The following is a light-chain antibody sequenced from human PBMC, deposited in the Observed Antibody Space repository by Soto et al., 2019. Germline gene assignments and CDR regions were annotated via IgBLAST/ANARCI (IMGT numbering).Light chain of an antibody. J-gene: IGLJ3*02. CDR1: SGHSSYI. CDR2: LEGSGSY. CDR3: ETWDGNTRV. V-gene: IGLV4-60*02. Sequence: QPVLTQPSSASASLGSLVKLTCTLSSGHSSYIIAWHQQQPGKAPRYLMKLEGSGSYNKGSGVPDRFSGSSSGADRYLTISNLQFEDEADYYCETWDGNTRVFGGGTQLTVL.